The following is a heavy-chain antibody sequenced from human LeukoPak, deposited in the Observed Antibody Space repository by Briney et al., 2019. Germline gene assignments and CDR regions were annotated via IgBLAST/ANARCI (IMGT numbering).Heavy chain of an antibody. CDR3: ARGINDRAGDY. Sequence: GGSLRLSCAASGFTFSSYSMNWVRQAPGKGLEWVSSISSSSSYIYYADSVKGRFTISRDNAKNSLYLQMNCLRAEDTAVYYCARGINDRAGDYWGQGTLVTVSS. V-gene: IGHV3-21*01. J-gene: IGHJ4*02. CDR1: GFTFSSYS. D-gene: IGHD3-22*01. CDR2: ISSSSSYI.